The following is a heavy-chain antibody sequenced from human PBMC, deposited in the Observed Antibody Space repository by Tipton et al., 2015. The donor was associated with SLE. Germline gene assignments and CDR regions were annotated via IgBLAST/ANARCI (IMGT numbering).Heavy chain of an antibody. CDR1: RFTFSSYW. CDR2: IKEDGSEK. V-gene: IGHV3-7*01. CDR3: ARDNFWNRGYYFGGGEDYYYYYMDV. Sequence: SLRLSCAASRFTFSSYWMAWVRQAPGKGLEWVASIKEDGSEKYSVDSVKGRFTISRDNAKNSLYLQMNSLRAEDTAVYYCARDNFWNRGYYFGGGEDYYYYYMDVWGKGTTVTVSS. J-gene: IGHJ6*03. D-gene: IGHD3-3*01.